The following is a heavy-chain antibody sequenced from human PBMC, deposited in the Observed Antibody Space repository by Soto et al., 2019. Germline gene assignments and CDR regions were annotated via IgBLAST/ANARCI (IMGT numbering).Heavy chain of an antibody. D-gene: IGHD3-3*01. CDR2: IYYSGST. V-gene: IGHV4-59*08. CDR3: ARSLFGVAPPLHWYFDL. CDR1: GGSISSYY. J-gene: IGHJ2*01. Sequence: SETLSLTCTVSGGSISSYYWSWIRQPPGKGLEWIGYIYYSGSTNYNPSLKSRVTISVDTSKNQFSLKLSSVTAADTAVYYCARSLFGVAPPLHWYFDLWGRGTLVTVSS.